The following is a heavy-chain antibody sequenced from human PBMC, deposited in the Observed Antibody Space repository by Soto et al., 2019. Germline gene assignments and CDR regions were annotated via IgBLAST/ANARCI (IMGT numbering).Heavy chain of an antibody. V-gene: IGHV3-21*01. Sequence: AGSLXLSCAASGFXFSSYSMNWVRQAPGKGLEWVSCISSSSSYIYYADSVKGRFTISRDNAKNSLYPQMNSLRAEDTAVYYCANLGWVVAATRDKNDIWGQGTMVTVSS. CDR2: ISSSSSYI. D-gene: IGHD2-15*01. CDR1: GFXFSSYS. CDR3: ANLGWVVAATRDKNDI. J-gene: IGHJ3*02.